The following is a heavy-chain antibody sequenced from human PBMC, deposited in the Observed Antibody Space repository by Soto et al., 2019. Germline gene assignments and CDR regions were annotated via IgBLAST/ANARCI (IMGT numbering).Heavy chain of an antibody. V-gene: IGHV4-59*01. CDR3: ARGVMYDILTGYYITPGYYFDY. CDR2: IYYSGST. J-gene: IGHJ4*02. CDR1: GGSISSYY. Sequence: PSETLSLTCTVSGGSISSYYWSWIRQPPGKGLEWIGYIYYSGSTNYNPSLKSRVTISVDTSKNQFSLKLSSVTAADTAVYYCARGVMYDILTGYYITPGYYFDYWGQGTLVTVSS. D-gene: IGHD3-9*01.